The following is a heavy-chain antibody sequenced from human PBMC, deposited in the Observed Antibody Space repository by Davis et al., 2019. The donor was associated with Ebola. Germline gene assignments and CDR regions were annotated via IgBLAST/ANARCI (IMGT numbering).Heavy chain of an antibody. CDR3: ARVGPLVGMDV. D-gene: IGHD2-8*02. J-gene: IGHJ6*04. CDR2: IHNSGST. Sequence: SETLSLTCTVSGDSMSRGRYFWGWIRHLPGKGLEWIGYIHNSGSTYYNPSLKSRVTISVDTSKNQFSLKLSSVTAADTAVYYCARVGPLVGMDVWGKGTTVTVSS. V-gene: IGHV4-30-4*08. CDR1: GDSMSRGRYF.